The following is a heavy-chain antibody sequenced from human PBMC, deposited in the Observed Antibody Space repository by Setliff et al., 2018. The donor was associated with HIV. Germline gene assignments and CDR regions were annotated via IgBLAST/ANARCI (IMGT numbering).Heavy chain of an antibody. Sequence: TSETLSLTCIVSGASISSNTWSWIRQAPGKGLQWIGFIYNSVTTNYNPSLKSRVTISLDTSKNQFSLKLTSVTAADTAVYYCARGGASSKYLDPWGQGTLVTVSS. D-gene: IGHD2-15*01. J-gene: IGHJ5*02. CDR1: GASISSNT. CDR2: IYNSVTT. CDR3: ARGGASSKYLDP. V-gene: IGHV4-59*01.